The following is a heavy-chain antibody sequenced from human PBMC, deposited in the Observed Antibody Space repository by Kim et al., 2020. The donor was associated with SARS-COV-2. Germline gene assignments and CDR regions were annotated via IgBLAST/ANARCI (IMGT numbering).Heavy chain of an antibody. V-gene: IGHV4-39*01. D-gene: IGHD4-17*01. Sequence: SETLSLTCTVSGGSISSSSYYWGWIRQPPGKGLEWIGSIYYSGSTYYNPSLKSRVTISVDTSKNQFSLKLSSVTAADTAVYYCARSEGDYVINWYFDLWGRGTLVTVSS. CDR2: IYYSGST. CDR1: GGSISSSSYY. J-gene: IGHJ2*01. CDR3: ARSEGDYVINWYFDL.